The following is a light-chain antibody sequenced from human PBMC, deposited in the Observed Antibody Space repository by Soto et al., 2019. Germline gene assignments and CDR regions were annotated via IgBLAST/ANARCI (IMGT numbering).Light chain of an antibody. CDR2: GGS. CDR3: QQFRNWPWT. J-gene: IGKJ1*01. Sequence: EIVLTQSPGTLSVSPGDRVTLSCRASQSISINLAWYQHKPGQAPRLLIHGGSTRATGIPARISGSGSGTEFTLTISSLQYEDFAVYYCQQFRNWPWTFGQGTKVDIK. V-gene: IGKV3D-15*01. CDR1: QSISIN.